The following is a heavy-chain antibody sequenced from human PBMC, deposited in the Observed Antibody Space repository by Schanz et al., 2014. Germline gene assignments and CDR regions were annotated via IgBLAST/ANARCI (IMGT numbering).Heavy chain of an antibody. CDR3: AKAADWPVTRFDP. J-gene: IGHJ5*02. CDR2: LSEGGGGT. CDR1: GFTFGDYA. D-gene: IGHD3-9*01. V-gene: IGHV3-23*01. Sequence: EVQLLESGGGLVQPGGSLRLSCAASGFTFGDYAMTWVRQAPGKGLEWVSALSEGGGGTHYADSVRGRFTISSDSSKNTLYLQMNSLRAEDTAVYYCAKAADWPVTRFDPWGQGTLVTDSS.